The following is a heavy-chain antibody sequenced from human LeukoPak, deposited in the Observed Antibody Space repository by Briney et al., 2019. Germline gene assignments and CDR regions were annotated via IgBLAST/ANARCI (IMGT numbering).Heavy chain of an antibody. Sequence: PSETLSLTCTVPGGSISSYDWSWFQQPPGKGLEWIGYIYYSGSTNYNPSLKSRVTISVDTSKNQFSLKLSSVTAADTAVYYCVSSGSGSYYYNWFDPWGQGNLVTVSS. CDR2: IYYSGST. V-gene: IGHV4-59*08. CDR1: GGSISSYD. CDR3: VSSGSGSYYYNWFDP. D-gene: IGHD3-10*01. J-gene: IGHJ5*02.